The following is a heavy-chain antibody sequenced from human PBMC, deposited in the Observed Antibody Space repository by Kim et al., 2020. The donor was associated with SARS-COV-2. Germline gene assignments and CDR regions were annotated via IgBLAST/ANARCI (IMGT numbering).Heavy chain of an antibody. J-gene: IGHJ5*02. D-gene: IGHD1-26*01. CDR3: ARDPLVGATRIWFDP. CDR1: GYTFTSYG. CDR2: ISAYNGNT. Sequence: ASVKVSCKASGYTFTSYGISWVRQAPGQGLEWMGWISAYNGNTNYAQKLQGRVTMTTDTSTSTAYMELRSLRSDDTAVYYCARDPLVGATRIWFDPWGQGTLVTVSS. V-gene: IGHV1-18*01.